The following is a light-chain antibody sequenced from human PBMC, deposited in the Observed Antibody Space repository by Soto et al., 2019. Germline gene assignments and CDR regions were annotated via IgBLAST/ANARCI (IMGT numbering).Light chain of an antibody. Sequence: QSVLTQPPSASGTPGQRVTISCSGSSSNIGSNTVNWYQQLPGTAPKLLIYSNNQRPSGVPDRFSGSKSGTSASLAISGLQSEDEADYYCAAWDDSLNGSKVFGSGTKV. CDR2: SNN. V-gene: IGLV1-44*01. CDR3: AAWDDSLNGSKV. J-gene: IGLJ1*01. CDR1: SSNIGSNT.